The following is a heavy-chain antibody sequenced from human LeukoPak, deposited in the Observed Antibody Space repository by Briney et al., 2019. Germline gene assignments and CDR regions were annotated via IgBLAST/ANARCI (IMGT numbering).Heavy chain of an antibody. CDR1: GFTFSSYA. Sequence: GGSLRLSCAASGFTFSSYAMHWVRQAPGKGLEWVAVISYDGSNKYYADSVKGRFTISRDNSKNTLYLQMNSLRAEDTAVYYCARLYSSSWYGWFDPWGQGTLVTVSS. V-gene: IGHV3-30*04. J-gene: IGHJ5*02. D-gene: IGHD6-13*01. CDR3: ARLYSSSWYGWFDP. CDR2: ISYDGSNK.